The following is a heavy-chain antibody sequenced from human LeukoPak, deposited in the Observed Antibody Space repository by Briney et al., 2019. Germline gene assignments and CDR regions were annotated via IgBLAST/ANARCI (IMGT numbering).Heavy chain of an antibody. J-gene: IGHJ4*02. CDR3: ARGITDSSDY. D-gene: IGHD3-22*01. CDR1: GFTFSSYG. Sequence: EGSLRLSCAASGFTFSSYGMHWVRQAPGKGLEWVAVIWYDGSNKYYADSVKGRFTISRDNAKNSLYLQMNSLRAEDTAVYYCARGITDSSDYWGQGTLVTVSS. V-gene: IGHV3-33*01. CDR2: IWYDGSNK.